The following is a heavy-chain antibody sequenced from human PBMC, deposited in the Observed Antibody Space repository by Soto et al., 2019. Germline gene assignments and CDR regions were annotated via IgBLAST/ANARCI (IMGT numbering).Heavy chain of an antibody. CDR3: ARDVVCKVPAAPPYNWFDP. V-gene: IGHV1-18*01. CDR2: ISAYNGNT. CDR1: GYTFTSYG. J-gene: IGHJ5*02. Sequence: GASVKVSFKASGYTFTSYGISWVRQAPGQGLEWMGWISAYNGNTNYAQKLQGRVTMTTDTSTSTAYMELRSLRSDDTAVYYCARDVVCKVPAAPPYNWFDPWGQGTLVTVSS. D-gene: IGHD2-2*01.